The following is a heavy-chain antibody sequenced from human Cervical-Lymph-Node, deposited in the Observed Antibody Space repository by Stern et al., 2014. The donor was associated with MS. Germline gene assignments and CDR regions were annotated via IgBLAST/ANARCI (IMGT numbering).Heavy chain of an antibody. V-gene: IGHV4-39*01. CDR3: ARLRRDCTSTNCYSSYYHLDV. Sequence: QLQLQESGPGLVKPSETLSLTCTVSGGSISYYWGWIRQPPGKGLEWIGSIYYSGSTYYSPSLKSRVTISVDTSKNQFSWTLSSVTAADTAVYYCARLRRDCTSTNCYSSYYHLDVWGQGTTVTVSS. CDR2: IYYSGST. D-gene: IGHD2-2*02. J-gene: IGHJ6*02. CDR1: GGSISYY.